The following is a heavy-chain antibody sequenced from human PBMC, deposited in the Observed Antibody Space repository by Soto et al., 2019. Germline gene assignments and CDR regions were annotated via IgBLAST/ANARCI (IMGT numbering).Heavy chain of an antibody. CDR1: GYTFTSYG. CDR3: ARGAPNYGGNSVWFDP. CDR2: ISAYNGNT. D-gene: IGHD4-17*01. J-gene: IGHJ5*02. V-gene: IGHV1-18*01. Sequence: ASVKVSCKASGYTFTSYGISWVRQAPGQGLEWMGWISAYNGNTNYAQKLQGRVTMTRDTSTSTVYMELSSLRSEDTAVYYCARGAPNYGGNSVWFDPWGQGTLVTVSS.